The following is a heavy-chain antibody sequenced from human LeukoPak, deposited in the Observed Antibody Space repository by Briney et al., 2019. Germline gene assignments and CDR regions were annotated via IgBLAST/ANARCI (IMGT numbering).Heavy chain of an antibody. CDR3: ARDDGDYEHSLDY. J-gene: IGHJ4*02. V-gene: IGHV4-59*01. D-gene: IGHD4-17*01. Sequence: PSETLSLTCTVSGGSISSYYWSWIRQPPGKGLEWIGYIYYSGSTNYNPSLKSRVTISVDTSKNQFSLKLSSVTAADTAVYYCARDDGDYEHSLDYWGQGTPVTVSS. CDR2: IYYSGST. CDR1: GGSISSYY.